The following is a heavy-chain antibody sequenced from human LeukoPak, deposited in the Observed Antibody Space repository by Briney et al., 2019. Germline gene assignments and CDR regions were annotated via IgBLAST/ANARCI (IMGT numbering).Heavy chain of an antibody. Sequence: SVKVSCKASGGTFSSYAISWVRQAPGQGLEWMGRIIPIFGTANYAQKFQGRVTITTDESTSTAYMELSSLRSEDTAVYYCARDITPQDGYKASYAFGIWGQGTMVTVSS. J-gene: IGHJ3*02. CDR3: ARDITPQDGYKASYAFGI. D-gene: IGHD5-24*01. V-gene: IGHV1-69*05. CDR2: IIPIFGTA. CDR1: GGTFSSYA.